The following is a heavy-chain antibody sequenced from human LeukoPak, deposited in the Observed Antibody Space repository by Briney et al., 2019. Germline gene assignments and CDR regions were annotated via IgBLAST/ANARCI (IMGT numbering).Heavy chain of an antibody. CDR3: AKDQYRYCSSTSCHVIDY. J-gene: IGHJ4*02. CDR1: GFTFSDHY. D-gene: IGHD2-2*01. CDR2: IRYDGSNK. Sequence: PGGSLRLSCAVSGFTFSDHYMDWVRQAPGEGLEWVAFIRYDGSNKYYADSVKGRFTISRDNSKNTLYLQMDSLRAEDTAVYYCAKDQYRYCSSTSCHVIDYWGQGTLVTVSS. V-gene: IGHV3-30*02.